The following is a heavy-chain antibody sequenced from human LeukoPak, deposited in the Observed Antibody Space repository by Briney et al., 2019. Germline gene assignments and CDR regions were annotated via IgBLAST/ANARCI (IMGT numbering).Heavy chain of an antibody. D-gene: IGHD2-21*01. J-gene: IGHJ4*02. CDR3: AIWVANCGSTD. CDR2: ITTSGAAT. Sequence: TGGSLRLSCTASGFTFSSSAMSWVRQVPGKRLEWVSLITTSGAATYYADPVKGRFTISRDNSKSTLYLQMNSLSPEDTAIYYCAIWVANCGSTDWGQGALVTVSS. CDR1: GFTFSSSA. V-gene: IGHV3-23*01.